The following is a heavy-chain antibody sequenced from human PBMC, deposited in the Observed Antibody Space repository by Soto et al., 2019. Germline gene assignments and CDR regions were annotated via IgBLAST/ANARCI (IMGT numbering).Heavy chain of an antibody. CDR3: AREKVNSSGWYFDY. J-gene: IGHJ4*02. D-gene: IGHD6-19*01. CDR1: GYTFTGYY. Sequence: ASVKVSCKASGYTFTGYYMHCVRQAPGQGLEWMGWINPNSGGTNYAQKFQGWVTMTRDTSISTAYMEPSRLRSDDTAVYYCAREKVNSSGWYFDYWGQGTLVTVSS. CDR2: INPNSGGT. V-gene: IGHV1-2*04.